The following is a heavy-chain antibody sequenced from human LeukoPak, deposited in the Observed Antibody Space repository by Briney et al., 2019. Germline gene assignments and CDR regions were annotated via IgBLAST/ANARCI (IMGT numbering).Heavy chain of an antibody. Sequence: GGSLRLSCAASGFTFSSYSMNWVRQAPGKGLEWVSSISSSSSYIYYADSVKGRFTISRDNAKNSLYLQMNSPRAEDTAVYYCARDRSYYYDSSGYYTGLGDAFDIWGQGTMVTVSS. CDR1: GFTFSSYS. V-gene: IGHV3-21*01. J-gene: IGHJ3*02. CDR3: ARDRSYYYDSSGYYTGLGDAFDI. D-gene: IGHD3-22*01. CDR2: ISSSSSYI.